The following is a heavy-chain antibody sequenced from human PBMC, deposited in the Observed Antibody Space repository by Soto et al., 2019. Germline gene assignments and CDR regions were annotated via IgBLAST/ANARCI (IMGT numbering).Heavy chain of an antibody. D-gene: IGHD2-15*01. CDR2: IYYSGST. Sequence: PSETLSLTCTVSGGSISSYYWSWIRQPPGKGLEWIGYIYYSGSTNYNPSLKSRVTISVDTSKNQFSLKLSSVTAADTAVYYCARHSQVDFDYWGQGTLVTVSS. J-gene: IGHJ4*02. CDR1: GGSISSYY. CDR3: ARHSQVDFDY. V-gene: IGHV4-59*08.